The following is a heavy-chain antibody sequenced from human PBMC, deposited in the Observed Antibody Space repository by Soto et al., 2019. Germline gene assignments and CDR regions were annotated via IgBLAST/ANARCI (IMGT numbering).Heavy chain of an antibody. Sequence: SETLSLPCTVSGGSIRTGDYYWTWIRQPPGKRLEWIGYIHYRGRTYYNPSLRSRLTTSVDTSKNQFSLKLNSVTAADTAVYYCARRGSSWYGVLDYWGQRTPVTVSS. J-gene: IGHJ4*02. CDR2: IHYRGRT. V-gene: IGHV4-30-4*01. D-gene: IGHD6-13*01. CDR3: ARRGSSWYGVLDY. CDR1: GGSIRTGDYY.